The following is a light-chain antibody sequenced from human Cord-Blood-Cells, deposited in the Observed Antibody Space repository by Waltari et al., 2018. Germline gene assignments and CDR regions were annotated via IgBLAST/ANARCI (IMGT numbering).Light chain of an antibody. J-gene: IGKJ1*01. V-gene: IGKV1-8*01. CDR1: QGISSY. CDR2: AAS. CDR3: QQYYSYPPWT. Sequence: AIRMTQSPSSFSASTGDRVTITCRASQGISSYLAWYPQKPGKAPKLLIYAASTLQSGVPSRFSGSGSGTDFTLTISCLQSEDFATYYCQQYYSYPPWTFGQGTKVEIK.